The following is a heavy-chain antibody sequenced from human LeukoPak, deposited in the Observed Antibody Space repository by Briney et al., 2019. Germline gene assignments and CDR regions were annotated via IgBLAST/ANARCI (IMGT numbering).Heavy chain of an antibody. V-gene: IGHV1-8*02. CDR1: GYTFTGYY. Sequence: EASVKVSCKASGYTFTGYYMHWVRQATGQGLEWMGWMNPNSGNTGYAQKFQGRVTMTRNTSISTAYMELSSLRSEDTAVYYCARALNGFDIWGPGTLVTVSS. CDR2: MNPNSGNT. J-gene: IGHJ3*02. CDR3: ARALNGFDI.